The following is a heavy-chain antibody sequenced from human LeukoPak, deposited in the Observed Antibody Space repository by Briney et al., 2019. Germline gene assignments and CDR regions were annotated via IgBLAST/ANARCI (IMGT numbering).Heavy chain of an antibody. V-gene: IGHV1-8*02. CDR3: ARLDYGGAY. CDR2: MNPNSGNT. J-gene: IGHJ4*02. CDR1: GYTFTSYD. Sequence: ASVKVSCKASGYTFTSYDINWVRQATGQGLEWMGWMNPNSGNTGYAQKFQGRVTMTRDMSTSTVYMELSSLRSEDTAVYYCARLDYGGAYWGQGTLVTVSS. D-gene: IGHD4-23*01.